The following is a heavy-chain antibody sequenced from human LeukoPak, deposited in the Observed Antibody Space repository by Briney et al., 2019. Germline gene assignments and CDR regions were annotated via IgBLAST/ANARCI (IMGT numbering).Heavy chain of an antibody. J-gene: IGHJ4*02. CDR2: ISSSSSYI. CDR1: GFTFSSYS. D-gene: IGHD3-22*01. CDR3: ARVAYYYDSSGYYFGY. V-gene: IGHV3-21*01. Sequence: GGSLRLSCAASGFTFSSYSMNWVRQAPGKGLEWVSSISSSSSYIYYVDSVKGRFTISRDNAKNSLYLQMNSLRAEDTAVYYCARVAYYYDSSGYYFGYWGQGTLVTVSS.